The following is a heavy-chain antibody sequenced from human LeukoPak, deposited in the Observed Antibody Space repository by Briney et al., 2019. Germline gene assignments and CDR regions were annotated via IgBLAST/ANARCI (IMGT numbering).Heavy chain of an antibody. Sequence: ASVKVSCKASGYTFTSYGISWVRQAPGQGLEWMGWISAYNGNTNYAQKLQGRVTMTTDTSTSTAYMELRSLRSDDTAVYYCARAGSWKLVPPDYYGMDVWGQGTTVTVSS. D-gene: IGHD1-26*01. V-gene: IGHV1-18*01. J-gene: IGHJ6*02. CDR1: GYTFTSYG. CDR3: ARAGSWKLVPPDYYGMDV. CDR2: ISAYNGNT.